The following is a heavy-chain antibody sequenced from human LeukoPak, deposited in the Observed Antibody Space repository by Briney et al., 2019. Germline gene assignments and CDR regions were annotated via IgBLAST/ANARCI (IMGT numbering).Heavy chain of an antibody. CDR2: ISGSGSTI. J-gene: IGHJ4*02. CDR3: ASYYYDSSGYRNY. CDR1: GFTFSDYY. D-gene: IGHD3-22*01. V-gene: IGHV3-11*04. Sequence: KPGGPLRLSCAASGFTFSDYYMSWIRQAPGKGLEWVSYISGSGSTIYYADSVKGRFTVSRDNAMNSLYLQMNSLRGEDTAVYYCASYYYDSSGYRNYWGQGTLVTVSS.